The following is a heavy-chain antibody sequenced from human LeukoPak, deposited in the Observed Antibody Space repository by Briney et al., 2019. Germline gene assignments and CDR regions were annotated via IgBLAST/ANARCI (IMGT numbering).Heavy chain of an antibody. Sequence: SETLSLTCTVSGGSISSSSYYWGWIRQPPGKGLEWIGSIYYSGGTYYNPSLKSRVTISVDTSKNQFSLKLSSVTAADTAVYYCARGLTIYYFDYWGQGTLVTVSS. J-gene: IGHJ4*02. CDR3: ARGLTIYYFDY. V-gene: IGHV4-39*07. CDR1: GGSISSSSYY. D-gene: IGHD3-3*02. CDR2: IYYSGGT.